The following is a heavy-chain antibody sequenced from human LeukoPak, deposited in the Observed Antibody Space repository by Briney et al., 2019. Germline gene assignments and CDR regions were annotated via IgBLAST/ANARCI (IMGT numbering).Heavy chain of an antibody. Sequence: SVKVSCKASGYSFTTYAISWVRQAPGQGLEWMGRIIPIFGTANYAQKFQGRVTITTDESTSTAYMELSSLRSEDTAVYYCARSDYSTSSHMDVWGKGTTVTVSS. D-gene: IGHD6-6*01. CDR2: IIPIFGTA. CDR1: GYSFTTYA. J-gene: IGHJ6*03. CDR3: ARSDYSTSSHMDV. V-gene: IGHV1-69*05.